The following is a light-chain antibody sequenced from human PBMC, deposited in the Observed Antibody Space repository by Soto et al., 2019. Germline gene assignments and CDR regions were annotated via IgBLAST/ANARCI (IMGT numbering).Light chain of an antibody. Sequence: DIVMTQSPDSLAVSLGERAPINCKSSQSVLYSSNNKNYLAWYQQKPGQPPKLLIYWASTRDSGVPDRFSGSESGTDFTLTISSLHAEDVAVYYCQQYYSTPQSFGQGTKVEIK. J-gene: IGKJ1*01. CDR2: WAS. CDR3: QQYYSTPQS. V-gene: IGKV4-1*01. CDR1: QSVLYSSNNKNY.